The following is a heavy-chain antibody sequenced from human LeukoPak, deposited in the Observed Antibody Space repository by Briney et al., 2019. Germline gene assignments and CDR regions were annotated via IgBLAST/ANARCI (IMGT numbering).Heavy chain of an antibody. CDR1: GYTFTSYG. D-gene: IGHD6-19*01. CDR2: ISAYNGNT. J-gene: IGHJ4*02. CDR3: AIHPISIAVARGRRNPFDY. V-gene: IGHV1-18*01. Sequence: GASVKVSCKASGYTFTSYGISWVRQAPGQGLEWMGWISAYNGNTNYAQKLQGRVTMTTDTSTSTAYMELRSLRSDDTAVYYCAIHPISIAVARGRRNPFDYWGQGTLVTVPS.